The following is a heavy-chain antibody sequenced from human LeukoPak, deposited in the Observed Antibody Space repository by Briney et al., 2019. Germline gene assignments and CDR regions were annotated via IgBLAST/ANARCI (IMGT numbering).Heavy chain of an antibody. CDR1: GYTFTSYD. J-gene: IGHJ4*02. CDR3: ARGHSSGYSSSFDY. V-gene: IGHV1-8*01. D-gene: IGHD3-22*01. CDR2: MNPNSGNT. Sequence: ASVKVSCKASGYTFTSYDINWVRQATGQGLEWMGWMNPNSGNTGYAQKFHGRVTMTRNTSISTAYMELSSLRSEDTAVYYCARGHSSGYSSSFDYWGQGTLVTVSS.